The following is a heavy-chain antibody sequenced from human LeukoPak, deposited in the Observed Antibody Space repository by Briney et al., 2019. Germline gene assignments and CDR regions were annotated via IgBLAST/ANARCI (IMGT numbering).Heavy chain of an antibody. Sequence: SQTLSLTCAISGDSVSSNSVTWHWTRQSPSRGLEWLGRTYYRSTRYNDYAVSVRGRITVNPDTSKNQFSLHLNSVTPEDTAVYYCARRLTQYDCFDPWGQGILVTVSS. D-gene: IGHD2-2*01. CDR1: GDSVSSNSVT. V-gene: IGHV6-1*01. CDR2: TYYRSTRYN. CDR3: ARRLTQYDCFDP. J-gene: IGHJ5*02.